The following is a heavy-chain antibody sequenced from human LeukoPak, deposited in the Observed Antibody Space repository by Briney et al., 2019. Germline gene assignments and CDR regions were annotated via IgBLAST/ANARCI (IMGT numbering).Heavy chain of an antibody. CDR3: AREGRVRWYDY. Sequence: GRSLRLSCAASGFTFSSYAMHWVRQAPGKGLEWVAVISYDGSNKYYADSVKGRFTISRDNSKNTLYLQMNSPRAEDTAVYYCAREGRVRWYDYWGQGTLVTVSS. V-gene: IGHV3-30-3*01. J-gene: IGHJ4*02. CDR1: GFTFSSYA. D-gene: IGHD4-23*01. CDR2: ISYDGSNK.